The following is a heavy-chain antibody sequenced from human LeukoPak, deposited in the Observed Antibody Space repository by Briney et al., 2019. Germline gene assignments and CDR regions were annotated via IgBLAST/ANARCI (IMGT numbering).Heavy chain of an antibody. CDR2: ISSGSSTI. CDR3: ARGRGNYYYGMDV. CDR1: GFTFSSYS. J-gene: IGHJ6*02. V-gene: IGHV3-48*01. D-gene: IGHD3-10*01. Sequence: GGSLRLSCVASGFTFSSYSMNWVRQAPGKGLEWVSYISSGSSTIYYAGSVEGRFIISRDNAKNSLYLQMNSLRAEDTAVYYCARGRGNYYYGMDVWGQGTTVTVSS.